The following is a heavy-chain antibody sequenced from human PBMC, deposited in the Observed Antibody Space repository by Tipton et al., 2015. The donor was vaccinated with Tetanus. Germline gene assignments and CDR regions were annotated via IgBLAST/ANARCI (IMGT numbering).Heavy chain of an antibody. CDR3: ARLYSYGSLYWFDP. J-gene: IGHJ5*02. V-gene: IGHV4-59*01. Sequence: LRLSCTVSGGSISPYYWSWIRQPPGKGLEWIGYIYYSGSTNYNPSLESRVTISVDTSENQFSMKLRSVTAADTAVYYCARLYSYGSLYWFDPWGQGTLVTVSS. D-gene: IGHD5-18*01. CDR1: GGSISPYY. CDR2: IYYSGST.